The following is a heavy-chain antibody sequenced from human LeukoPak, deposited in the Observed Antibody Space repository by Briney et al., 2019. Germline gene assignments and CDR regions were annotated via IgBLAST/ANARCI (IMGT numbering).Heavy chain of an antibody. CDR1: AFTFSAYE. CDR2: INSDGSST. D-gene: IGHD5-18*01. V-gene: IGHV3-74*01. Sequence: GGSLRLSCEASAFTFSAYEMHWVRQAPGKGLVWVSRINSDGSSTSYADSVKGRFTISRDNAKNTLYLQMNSLRAEDTAVYYCARASLLYGYGPLVWGQGTLVTVSS. J-gene: IGHJ4*02. CDR3: ARASLLYGYGPLV.